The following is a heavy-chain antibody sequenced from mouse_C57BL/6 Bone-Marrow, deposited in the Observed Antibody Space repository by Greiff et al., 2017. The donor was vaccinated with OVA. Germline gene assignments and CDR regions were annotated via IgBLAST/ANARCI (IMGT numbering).Heavy chain of an antibody. Sequence: VQLQQSGAELARPGASVKMSCKASGYTFTSYTIHWVKQRPGQGLEWIGYIDPTNDYTNYNQKFKGKATLTADKSSSTAYMQLSSLTSEDSAVYYCTRGYDFDYWGQGNTLTVSS. CDR3: TRGYDFDY. CDR1: GYTFTSYT. CDR2: IDPTNDYT. V-gene: IGHV1-4*01. J-gene: IGHJ2*01.